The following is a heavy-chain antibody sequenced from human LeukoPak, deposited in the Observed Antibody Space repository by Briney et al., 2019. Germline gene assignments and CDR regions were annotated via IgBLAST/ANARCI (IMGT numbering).Heavy chain of an antibody. CDR1: GGSFSGYY. CDR2: INHSGST. V-gene: IGHV4-34*01. J-gene: IGHJ6*03. Sequence: SETLSLTCAVYGGSFSGYYWTWIRQPPGKGLEWIGEINHSGSTNYNPSLKSRVTISVDTSKNQFSLKLSSVTAADTAVYYCARDLATAGSGSYYYYYYMDVWGKGTTVTVSS. CDR3: ARDLATAGSGSYYYYYYMDV. D-gene: IGHD1-26*01.